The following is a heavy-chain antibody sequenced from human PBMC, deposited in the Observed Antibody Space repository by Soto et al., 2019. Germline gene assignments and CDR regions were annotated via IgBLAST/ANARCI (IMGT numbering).Heavy chain of an antibody. D-gene: IGHD3-22*01. CDR1: GFSFSKYG. V-gene: IGHV3-30*03. J-gene: IGHJ5*02. CDR3: ARDYYDSSGYLTITRTFDP. CDR2: ISYDGSER. Sequence: QVQLVESGGGVVQPGRSLRLSCAASGFSFSKYGIHWVRQAPGKGLEWVAFISYDGSERYYADSVEGRFTISRDNSKNTLYLQMNSLRPEDTAVYYCARDYYDSSGYLTITRTFDPWGLGTLVTVSS.